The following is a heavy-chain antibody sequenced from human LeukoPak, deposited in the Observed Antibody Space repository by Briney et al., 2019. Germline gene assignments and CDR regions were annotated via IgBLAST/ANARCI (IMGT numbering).Heavy chain of an antibody. J-gene: IGHJ4*02. Sequence: PGGSLRLSCAASGFTFSSYWMSWVRQAPGKGLEWVANIKQDGSEKYYVDPVKGRFTISRDNAKNSLYLQMNSLRAEDTAVYYCARHRGDGSGSYSHFDYWGQGTLVTVSS. CDR1: GFTFSSYW. V-gene: IGHV3-7*01. D-gene: IGHD3-10*01. CDR3: ARHRGDGSGSYSHFDY. CDR2: IKQDGSEK.